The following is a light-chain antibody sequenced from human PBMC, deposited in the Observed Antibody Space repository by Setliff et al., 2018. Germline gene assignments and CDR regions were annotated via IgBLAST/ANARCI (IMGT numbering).Light chain of an antibody. CDR1: QSITSTY. CDR2: GAS. Sequence: EIVLTQSPGTLSLSPGERATLSCRASQSITSTYLAWYQQKPGQPPRLLIYGASSRATGIPDRFSGSGSGTDFTLTISGLEPEDFAVYYCPQYGSSPPLSFGGGTKVDIK. V-gene: IGKV3-20*01. J-gene: IGKJ4*01. CDR3: PQYGSSPPLS.